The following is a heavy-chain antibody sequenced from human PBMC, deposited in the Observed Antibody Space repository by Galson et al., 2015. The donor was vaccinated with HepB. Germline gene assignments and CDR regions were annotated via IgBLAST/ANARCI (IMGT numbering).Heavy chain of an antibody. J-gene: IGHJ4*02. D-gene: IGHD3-16*01. CDR2: ISAYNGNT. V-gene: IGHV1-18*04. CDR3: ARAAGLWRGKYGTARLFDY. Sequence: SVTVSCKASGSTFTSYGISWVRQAPGQGLEWMGWISAYNGNTNYAQKLQGRVTMTTDTSTSTAYMELRSLRSDDTAVYYCARAAGLWRGKYGTARLFDYWGQGTLVTVSS. CDR1: GSTFTSYG.